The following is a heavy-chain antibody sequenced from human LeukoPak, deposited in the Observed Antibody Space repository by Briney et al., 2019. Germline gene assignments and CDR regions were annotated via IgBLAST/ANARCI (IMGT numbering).Heavy chain of an antibody. J-gene: IGHJ5*02. D-gene: IGHD3-3*01. Sequence: SQTLSLTCTVSGGSISSGGYYWSWIRQHPGKGLEWIGYIYYSGSTYYNPSLKSRVAISVDTSKNQFSLKLSSVTAADTAVYYCARHIGYYDFWSGYSLPSDPGFDPWGQGTLVTVSS. CDR3: ARHIGYYDFWSGYSLPSDPGFDP. V-gene: IGHV4-31*03. CDR1: GGSISSGGYY. CDR2: IYYSGST.